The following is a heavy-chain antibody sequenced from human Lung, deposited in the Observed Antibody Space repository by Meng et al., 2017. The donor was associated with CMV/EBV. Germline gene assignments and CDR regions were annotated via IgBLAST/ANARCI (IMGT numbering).Heavy chain of an antibody. CDR1: GYTFTSYR. CDR2: INAYNINT. V-gene: IGHV1-18*01. CDR3: ARARFYDTTANWFDP. J-gene: IGHJ5*02. D-gene: IGHD2/OR15-2a*01. Sequence: SGYTFTSYRITWVRQAPGHGLQWVGWINAYNINTNYAQKLQGRVTMTTDTSPSTAYMELRSLRSDDTAIYYCARARFYDTTANWFDPWGQGTLVTVSS.